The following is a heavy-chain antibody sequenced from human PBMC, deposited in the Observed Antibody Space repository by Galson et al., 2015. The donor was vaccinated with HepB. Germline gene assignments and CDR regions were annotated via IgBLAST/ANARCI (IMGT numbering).Heavy chain of an antibody. CDR3: AHRHKDSEVLRYFDWLFPSPHFDY. CDR2: IYWNDDK. V-gene: IGHV2-5*01. Sequence: PALVKPTQTLTLTCTFSGFSLSTSGVGVGWIRQPPGKALEWLALIYWNDDKRYSPSLKSRLTITKDTSKNQVVLTMTNMDPVDTATYYCAHRHKDSEVLRYFDWLFPSPHFDYWGQGTLVTVSS. CDR1: GFSLSTSGVG. J-gene: IGHJ4*02. D-gene: IGHD3-9*01.